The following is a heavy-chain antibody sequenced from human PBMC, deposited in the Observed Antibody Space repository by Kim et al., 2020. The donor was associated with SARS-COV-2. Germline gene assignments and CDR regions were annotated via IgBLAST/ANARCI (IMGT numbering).Heavy chain of an antibody. V-gene: IGHV3-15*01. J-gene: IGHJ3*02. Sequence: GGSLRLSCAASGFTFSNAWMSWVRQAPGKGLEWVGRIKSKTDGGTTDYAAPVKGRFTISRDDSKNTLYLQMNSLKTEDTAVYYCTTDRYYYVAFDIWGQGTMVTVSS. CDR2: IKSKTDGGTT. D-gene: IGHD3-10*02. CDR1: GFTFSNAW. CDR3: TTDRYYYVAFDI.